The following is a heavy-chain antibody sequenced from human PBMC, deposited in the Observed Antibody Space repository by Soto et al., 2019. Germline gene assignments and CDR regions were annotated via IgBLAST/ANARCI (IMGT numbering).Heavy chain of an antibody. V-gene: IGHV3-30-3*01. D-gene: IGHD6-13*01. CDR3: AREMAVGIAAAGAIDY. CDR1: GFTFSSYA. Sequence: PGGSLRLSCAASGFTFSSYAMHWVRQAPGKGLEWVAVISYDGSNKYYADSVKGRFTISRDNSKNMLYLQMNSLRAEDTAVYYCAREMAVGIAAAGAIDYWGQGTLVTVSS. CDR2: ISYDGSNK. J-gene: IGHJ4*02.